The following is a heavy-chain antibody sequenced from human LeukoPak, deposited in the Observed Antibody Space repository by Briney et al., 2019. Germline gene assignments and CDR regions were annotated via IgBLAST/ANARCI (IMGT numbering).Heavy chain of an antibody. J-gene: IGHJ4*02. CDR3: ARSNWNASPPDY. CDR2: IYYSGST. V-gene: IGHV4-39*07. D-gene: IGHD1-1*01. CDR1: GGSISSSSYY. Sequence: SETLSLTCTVSGGSISSSSYYWGWIRQPPGKGLEWIGSIYYSGSTYYNPSLKSRVTISVDTSKNQFSLKLSSATAADTAVYYCARSNWNASPPDYWGQGTLVTVSS.